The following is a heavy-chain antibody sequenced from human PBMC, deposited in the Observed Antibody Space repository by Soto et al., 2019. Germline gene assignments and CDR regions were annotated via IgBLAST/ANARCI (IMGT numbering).Heavy chain of an antibody. Sequence: ASVKVSCKASGYTFTSHGISWVRQAPGQGLEWMGWISAYNGNTNYAQKLQGRVTMTTDTSTSTAYMELRSLRSDDTAVYYCARLLWFGELRYYGMDVWGQGTTVTVSS. CDR3: ARLLWFGELRYYGMDV. CDR1: GYTFTSHG. D-gene: IGHD3-10*01. J-gene: IGHJ6*02. V-gene: IGHV1-18*01. CDR2: ISAYNGNT.